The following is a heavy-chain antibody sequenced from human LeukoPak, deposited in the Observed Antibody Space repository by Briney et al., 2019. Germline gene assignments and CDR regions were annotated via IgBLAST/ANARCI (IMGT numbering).Heavy chain of an antibody. CDR1: GFTFSSDS. V-gene: IGHV3-21*01. CDR2: ISSSSSYI. CDR3: ARGVTTVTTPSDY. J-gene: IGHJ4*02. D-gene: IGHD4-11*01. Sequence: GGSLRLSCAASGFTFSSDSMNWVRQAPGKGLEWVSSISSSSSYIYYADSVKGRFTISRDNAKNSLYLQMNSLRAEDTAVYYCARGVTTVTTPSDYWGQGTLVTVSS.